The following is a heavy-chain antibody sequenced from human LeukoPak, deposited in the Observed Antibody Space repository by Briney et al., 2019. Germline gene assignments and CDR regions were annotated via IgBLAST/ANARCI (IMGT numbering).Heavy chain of an antibody. CDR1: GFTFSSYA. D-gene: IGHD2-21*02. V-gene: IGHV3-30-3*01. Sequence: PGGSLRLSCAASGFTFSSYAMHWVRQAPGKGLEWVAVISYDGSNKYYADSVKGRFTISRDNSKNTLYLQMNSLRAEDTAVYYCARDRDIVVVTAMSTFDYWGQGTLVTVSS. CDR3: ARDRDIVVVTAMSTFDY. J-gene: IGHJ4*02. CDR2: ISYDGSNK.